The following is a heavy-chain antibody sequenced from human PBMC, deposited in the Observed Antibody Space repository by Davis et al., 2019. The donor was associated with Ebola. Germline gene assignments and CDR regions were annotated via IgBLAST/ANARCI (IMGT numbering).Heavy chain of an antibody. D-gene: IGHD3-10*01. V-gene: IGHV7-4-1*02. J-gene: IGHJ5*02. Sequence: AASVQVSCKASGYTFTSYAMHWVRQAPRQRLEWMGLINTNTGNPTYAQGFTGRFVFSLDTSVSTAYLQISSLKAEDTAVYYCARDRYYGSGSYGAYWFDPWGQGTLVTVSS. CDR3: ARDRYYGSGSYGAYWFDP. CDR1: GYTFTSYA. CDR2: INTNTGNP.